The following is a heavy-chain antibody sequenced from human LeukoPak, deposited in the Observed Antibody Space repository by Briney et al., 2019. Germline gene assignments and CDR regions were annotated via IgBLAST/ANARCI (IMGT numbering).Heavy chain of an antibody. CDR1: GYTFTGYY. Sequence: GASVKVSCKASGYTFTGYYMHWVRQAPGQGLEWMGWINPNSGGTNYAQKFQGRVTMTRDTSISTAYMELSRLRSDDTAVCYCARPKGGIAARRDPLDYWGQGTLVTVSS. V-gene: IGHV1-2*02. J-gene: IGHJ4*02. D-gene: IGHD6-6*01. CDR3: ARPKGGIAARRDPLDY. CDR2: INPNSGGT.